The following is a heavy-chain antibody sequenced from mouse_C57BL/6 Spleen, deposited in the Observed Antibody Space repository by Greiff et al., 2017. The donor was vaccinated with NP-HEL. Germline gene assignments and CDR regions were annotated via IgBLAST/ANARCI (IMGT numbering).Heavy chain of an antibody. V-gene: IGHV14-4*01. D-gene: IGHD1-1*01. CDR3: TTYGSSYEDFDV. Sequence: EVQLQQSGAELVRPGASVKLSCTASGFNIKDDNMHWVKQRPGQSLEWIGWINPENGDTGSDSKFQGKATMTADTSSNTAYLQLSSLTSEDTAVYYCTTYGSSYEDFDVWGTGTTVTVSS. CDR2: INPENGDT. J-gene: IGHJ1*03. CDR1: GFNIKDDN.